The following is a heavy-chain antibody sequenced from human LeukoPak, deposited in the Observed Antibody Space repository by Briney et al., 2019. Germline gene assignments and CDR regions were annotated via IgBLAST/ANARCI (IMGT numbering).Heavy chain of an antibody. V-gene: IGHV4-59*08. Sequence: PSETLSLTCTVSGGSISSYYWSWLRQPPGKGLEWIGYIYYSGSTNYNPSLKSRVTISVDTSKNQFSLKLSSVTAADTAVYYCARLEWLGQRAFDIWGQGTMVTVSS. CDR3: ARLEWLGQRAFDI. J-gene: IGHJ3*02. CDR1: GGSISSYY. D-gene: IGHD6-19*01. CDR2: IYYSGST.